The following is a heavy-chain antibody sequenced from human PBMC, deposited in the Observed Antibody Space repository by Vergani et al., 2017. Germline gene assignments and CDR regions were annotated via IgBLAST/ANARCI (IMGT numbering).Heavy chain of an antibody. CDR2: IYSTGST. Sequence: QVQLQESGPGLVKPSQTLSLTCSVSGDSISSGVYYLHWIRQHPGKGLEWIGYIYSTGSTHHNPSLRRRINMSVDTSKNQFSLKLNSVTAADTAMYYCARMGGYDEGDAFRIGYFDSWGPGILVTVSS. J-gene: IGHJ4*02. D-gene: IGHD3-22*01. CDR3: ARMGGYDEGDAFRIGYFDS. CDR1: GDSISSGVYY. V-gene: IGHV4-31*03.